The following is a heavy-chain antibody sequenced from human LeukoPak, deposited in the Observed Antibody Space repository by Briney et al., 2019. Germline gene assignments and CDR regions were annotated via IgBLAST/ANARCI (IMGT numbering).Heavy chain of an antibody. CDR3: AKLSGY. CDR1: GFTFSSYG. D-gene: IGHD5/OR15-5a*01. CDR2: ISYDGSNK. Sequence: GRSLRLSCAASGFTFSSYGMHWVRQAPGKGLEWEAVISYDGSNKYYADSVKGRFTISRDNSKNTLYLQMNSLRAEDTAVYYCAKLSGYWGQGTLVTVSS. V-gene: IGHV3-30*18. J-gene: IGHJ4*02.